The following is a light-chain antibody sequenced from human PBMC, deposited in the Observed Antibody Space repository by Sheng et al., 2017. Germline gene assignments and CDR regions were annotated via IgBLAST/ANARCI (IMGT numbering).Light chain of an antibody. CDR3: LQHQSFPWT. CDR1: QGISNY. J-gene: IGKJ1*01. Sequence: EIQMTQSPSAMFASVGDRVTITCRASQGISNYLAWFQQKPGKVPKRLIFVVSGLERGVPSRFSGRGSGTEFTLTISNLQPEDFATYYCLQHQSFPWTFGQGTKVEIK. CDR2: VVS. V-gene: IGKV1-17*03.